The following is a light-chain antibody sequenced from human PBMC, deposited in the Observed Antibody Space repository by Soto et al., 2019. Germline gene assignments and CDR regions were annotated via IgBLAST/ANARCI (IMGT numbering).Light chain of an antibody. J-gene: IGKJ1*01. CDR1: QSVSSN. CDR3: QQYNDWPLT. CDR2: GAF. Sequence: EIVMTQSPVTLSVSPGERVTLSCRASQSVSSNLAWYQQKPRQAPSLLIYGAFTRATGIPARFSGTGSGTEFTLTISSLQSEDFALYYCQQYNDWPLTVGQGTKGDIK. V-gene: IGKV3-15*01.